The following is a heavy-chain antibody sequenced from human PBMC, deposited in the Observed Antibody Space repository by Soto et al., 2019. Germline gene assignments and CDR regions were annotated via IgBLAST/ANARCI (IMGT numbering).Heavy chain of an antibody. Sequence: SVKVSCKASGYSFTGYNIHWVRQAPGQGLEWMGWINPNSGGTNYAQKFQGRVTMTRDTSVTTAYMELSRLTSDDTAVYFCAREGSSSSKYFQHWGQGTLVTVSS. CDR2: INPNSGGT. J-gene: IGHJ1*01. CDR3: AREGSSSSKYFQH. D-gene: IGHD6-6*01. V-gene: IGHV1-2*02. CDR1: GYSFTGYN.